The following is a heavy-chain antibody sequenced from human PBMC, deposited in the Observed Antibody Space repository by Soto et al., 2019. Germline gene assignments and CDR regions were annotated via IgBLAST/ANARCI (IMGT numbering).Heavy chain of an antibody. J-gene: IGHJ6*02. V-gene: IGHV4-59*01. Sequence: KPSETLSLTCTVSGGSISSYYWSWIRQPPGKGLEWIGYIYYSGSTNYNPSLKSRVTISVDTSKNQFSLKLSSVTAADTAVYYCARDEKITIFGVVTYYYGMDVWGQGTTVTVSS. CDR3: ARDEKITIFGVVTYYYGMDV. D-gene: IGHD3-3*01. CDR1: GGSISSYY. CDR2: IYYSGST.